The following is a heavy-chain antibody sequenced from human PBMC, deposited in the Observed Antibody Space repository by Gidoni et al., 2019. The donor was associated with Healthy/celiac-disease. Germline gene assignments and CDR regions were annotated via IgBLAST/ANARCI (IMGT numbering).Heavy chain of an antibody. Sequence: EVQLLESGGGLVQPGGSLRLSCAASGFTFSSYAMSWVRQAPGKGLGWVSASSGSGGSTYYADSVKGRFTISRDNSKNTLYLQMNSLRAEDTAVYYCAKAPNIVVVPAAMLVHYWGQGTLVTVSS. CDR3: AKAPNIVVVPAAMLVHY. D-gene: IGHD2-2*01. J-gene: IGHJ4*02. CDR1: GFTFSSYA. V-gene: IGHV3-23*01. CDR2: SSGSGGST.